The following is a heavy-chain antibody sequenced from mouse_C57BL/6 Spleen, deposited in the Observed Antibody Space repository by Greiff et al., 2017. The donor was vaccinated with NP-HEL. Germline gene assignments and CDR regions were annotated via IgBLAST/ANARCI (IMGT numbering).Heavy chain of an antibody. CDR1: GFTFSSYA. Sequence: EVNVVESGEGLVKPGGSLKLSCAASGFTFSSYAMSWVRQTPEKRLEWVAYISSGGDYIYYADTVKGRFTSSRDNARNTLYLQMSSLKSEDTAMYYCTRDPHDGYYLHYYAMDYWGQGTSVTVSS. V-gene: IGHV5-9-1*02. CDR3: TRDPHDGYYLHYYAMDY. CDR2: ISSGGDYI. J-gene: IGHJ4*01. D-gene: IGHD2-3*01.